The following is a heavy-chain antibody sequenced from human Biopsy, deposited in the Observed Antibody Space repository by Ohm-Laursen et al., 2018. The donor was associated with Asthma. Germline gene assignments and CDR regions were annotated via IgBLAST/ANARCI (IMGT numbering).Heavy chain of an antibody. D-gene: IGHD5-18*01. CDR2: IYYSGET. Sequence: TLSLTCTVSGASITTSPSYWSWLRLLPGKGLEWIGCIYYSGETFFNPSLKNPLFMSLDSSKNQFSLKMTSVTVADTAVYLCARNLPGYTYGPFEDWGQGTLVTVSS. CDR1: GASITTSPSY. J-gene: IGHJ4*02. V-gene: IGHV4-31*01. CDR3: ARNLPGYTYGPFED.